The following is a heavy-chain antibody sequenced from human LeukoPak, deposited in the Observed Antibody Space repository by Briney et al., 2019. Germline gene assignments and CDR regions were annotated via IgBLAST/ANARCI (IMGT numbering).Heavy chain of an antibody. Sequence: VASVKVSCKASGYTFTSYGISWVRQAPGQGLEWMGWISGFNGNTNYEQKLQGRVTMTRDTSTSTAYMELRSLRSDDTAVYYCARLVCSTTTCYSFYFDYWGQGTLVTVSS. J-gene: IGHJ4*02. V-gene: IGHV1-18*01. CDR3: ARLVCSTTTCYSFYFDY. CDR1: GYTFTSYG. CDR2: ISGFNGNT. D-gene: IGHD2-2*02.